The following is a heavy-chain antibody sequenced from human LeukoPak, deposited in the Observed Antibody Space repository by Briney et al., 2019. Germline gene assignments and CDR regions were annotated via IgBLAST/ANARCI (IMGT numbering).Heavy chain of an antibody. V-gene: IGHV5-10-1*01. Sequence: GESLKISCKGSGYTFTSYWITWVRQMPGKGLEWMGRIDPSDSHASYSPSLQGHVTISADKSINTAYLQWSSLKASDTAMYYCARHDCSGGSCPLTYWGQGTLVTVPS. CDR2: IDPSDSHA. D-gene: IGHD2-15*01. J-gene: IGHJ4*02. CDR3: ARHDCSGGSCPLTY. CDR1: GYTFTSYW.